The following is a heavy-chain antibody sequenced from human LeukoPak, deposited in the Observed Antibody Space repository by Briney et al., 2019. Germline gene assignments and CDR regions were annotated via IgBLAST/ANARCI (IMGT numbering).Heavy chain of an antibody. Sequence: PSETLSLTCTVSGGFLSSYYWSWIRQPPGKGLEWIAYIYYSGNTKYNPFLKSRVTISVDTSKTQFSLKLSSVTAADTAVYFCARGVALRTGFDYWGQGTLVTVSS. CDR3: ARGVALRTGFDY. J-gene: IGHJ4*02. CDR1: GGFLSSYY. CDR2: IYYSGNT. V-gene: IGHV4-59*01. D-gene: IGHD4-17*01.